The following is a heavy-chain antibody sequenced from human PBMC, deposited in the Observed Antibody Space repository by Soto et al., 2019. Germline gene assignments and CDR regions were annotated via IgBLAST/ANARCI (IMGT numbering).Heavy chain of an antibody. D-gene: IGHD4-17*01. J-gene: IGHJ4*02. Sequence: VGSLRLSCAASGFTFSSYAMSWVRQAPGKGLEWVSAISGSGGSTYYADSVKGRFTISRDNSKNTLYLQMNSLRAEDTAVYYCAKDPTVTTNRVPDYWGQGTLVTVSS. V-gene: IGHV3-23*01. CDR1: GFTFSSYA. CDR3: AKDPTVTTNRVPDY. CDR2: ISGSGGST.